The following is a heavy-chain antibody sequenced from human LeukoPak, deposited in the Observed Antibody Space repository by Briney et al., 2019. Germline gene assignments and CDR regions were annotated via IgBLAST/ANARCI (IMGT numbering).Heavy chain of an antibody. CDR2: SDYSGSS. D-gene: IGHD3-10*01. J-gene: IGHJ3*02. V-gene: IGHV4-59*01. CDR3: ARAEVPRGFGELTYAFDI. CDR1: GVSISSYY. Sequence: SETLSLTCTVSGVSISSYYWSWIRQPPGKGLEWIGYSDYSGSSNYNPSLKSRVTISVDTSKNQFSLTLSSVTAAHTAVYYCARAEVPRGFGELTYAFDIWGQGTMVTVSS.